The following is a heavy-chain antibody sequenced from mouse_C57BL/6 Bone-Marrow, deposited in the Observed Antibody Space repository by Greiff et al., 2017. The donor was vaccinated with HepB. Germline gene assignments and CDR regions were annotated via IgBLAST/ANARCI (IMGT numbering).Heavy chain of an antibody. D-gene: IGHD2-1*01. CDR2: IDPSDSYT. Sequence: VQLQQPGAELVRPGTSVKLSCKASGYTFTSYWMHWVKQRPGQGLEWIGVIDPSDSYTNYNQKFKGKATLTVDTSSSTAYMQLSSLTSEDSAVYYCASGDGNDYYAMDYWGQGTSVTVSS. CDR3: ASGDGNDYYAMDY. J-gene: IGHJ4*01. V-gene: IGHV1-59*01. CDR1: GYTFTSYW.